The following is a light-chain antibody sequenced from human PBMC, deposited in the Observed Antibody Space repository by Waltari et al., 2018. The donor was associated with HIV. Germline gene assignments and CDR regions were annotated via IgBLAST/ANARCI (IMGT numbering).Light chain of an antibody. CDR2: EVY. Sequence: QSALTQPPTASGSPGQSVPIPCSGTSNDVGPYDYASWYQQHPDKAPRLIIYEVYKRPSGVPDRFSGSKSGNTASLTVSGLQAEDEADYYCTSYAGSDNLMLFGGGTKVTVL. J-gene: IGLJ2*01. CDR1: SNDVGPYDY. CDR3: TSYAGSDNLML. V-gene: IGLV2-8*01.